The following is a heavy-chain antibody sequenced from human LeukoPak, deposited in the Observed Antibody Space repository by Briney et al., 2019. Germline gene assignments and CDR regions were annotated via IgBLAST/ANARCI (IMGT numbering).Heavy chain of an antibody. Sequence: GGSLRLSCAASGFTFSSYAMSWVRQAPGKGLEWVSAISGSGGSTYYADSVKGRFTISRDNSKNTLYLQMNSLKAEDTAVYYCAKDYGDLYWYFDLWGRGTLVTVSS. CDR2: ISGSGGST. D-gene: IGHD4-17*01. CDR1: GFTFSSYA. V-gene: IGHV3-23*01. CDR3: AKDYGDLYWYFDL. J-gene: IGHJ2*01.